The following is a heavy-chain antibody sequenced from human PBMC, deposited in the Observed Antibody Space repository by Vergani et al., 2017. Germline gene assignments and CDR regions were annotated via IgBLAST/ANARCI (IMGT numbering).Heavy chain of an antibody. V-gene: IGHV3-23*04. D-gene: IGHD3-10*01. CDR2: ISGSGGST. Sequence: EVRVVESGGGLLKPGESLRLSCAVSGFPFSGSYMTWVRQAPGKGLEWVSGISGSGGSTFYADSVKGRFTISRDNSKNTLYLQMNSLRAEDTAVYYCANPDSVVSSNYGSGSYFGSWGQGALVTVSS. CDR3: ANPDSVVSSNYGSGSYFGS. J-gene: IGHJ4*02. CDR1: GFPFSGSY.